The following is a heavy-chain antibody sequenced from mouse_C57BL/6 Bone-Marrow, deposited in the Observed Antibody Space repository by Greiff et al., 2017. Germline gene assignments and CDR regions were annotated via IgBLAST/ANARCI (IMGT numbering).Heavy chain of an antibody. D-gene: IGHD3-2*02. CDR2: IYPGDGDT. V-gene: IGHV1-82*01. J-gene: IGHJ3*01. Sequence: QVQLKQSGPELVKPGASVKISCKASGYAFSSSWMNWVKQRPGKGLEWIGRIYPGDGDTNYNGKFKGKATLTADKSSSTAYMQLSSLTSEDAAVYFCARDSQGFAYWGQGTLVTVSA. CDR3: ARDSQGFAY. CDR1: GYAFSSSW.